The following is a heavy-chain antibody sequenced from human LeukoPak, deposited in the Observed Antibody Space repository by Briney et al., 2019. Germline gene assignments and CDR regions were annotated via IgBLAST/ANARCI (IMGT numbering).Heavy chain of an antibody. CDR3: ARPSGSRYDYGDSYIY. V-gene: IGHV5-51*01. Sequence: GESLKISCKGSGYSFTSYWIGWVRQMPGKGLEWMGIIYPGDSDTRYSPSFQGQVTISADKSISTAYLQWSSLKASDTAMYYCARPSGSRYDYGDSYIYWGQGTLVTISS. D-gene: IGHD4-17*01. CDR2: IYPGDSDT. CDR1: GYSFTSYW. J-gene: IGHJ4*02.